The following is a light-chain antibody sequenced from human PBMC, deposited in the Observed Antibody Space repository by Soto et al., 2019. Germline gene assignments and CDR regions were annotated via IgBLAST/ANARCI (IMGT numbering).Light chain of an antibody. V-gene: IGLV1-40*01. J-gene: IGLJ3*02. Sequence: QSVLTQPPSVSGAPGQRVPLSCTGNTSNLGAGYDVHWYQQLPGAAPKLVIFGNRNRPSGVPERFSGSKSGTSASLAITGLQAEDEADYYCQAYDYSLTASVFGGGTKLTVL. CDR2: GNR. CDR3: QAYDYSLTASV. CDR1: TSNLGAGYD.